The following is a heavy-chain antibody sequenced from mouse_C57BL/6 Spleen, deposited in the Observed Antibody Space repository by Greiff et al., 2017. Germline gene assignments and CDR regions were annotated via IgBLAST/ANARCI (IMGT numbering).Heavy chain of an antibody. V-gene: IGHV10-1*01. D-gene: IGHD2-2*01. CDR3: VRHSGYMDY. J-gene: IGHJ4*01. Sequence: EVQGVESGGGLVQPKGSLKLSCAASGFSFNTYAMNWVRQAPGKGLEWVARIRSKSNNYATYYADSVKDRFTISRDDSESMLYLQMNNLKTEDTAMYYCVRHSGYMDYWGQGTSVTVSS. CDR1: GFSFNTYA. CDR2: IRSKSNNYAT.